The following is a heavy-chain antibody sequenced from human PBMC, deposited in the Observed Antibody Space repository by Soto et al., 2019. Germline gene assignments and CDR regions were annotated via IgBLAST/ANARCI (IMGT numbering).Heavy chain of an antibody. CDR3: ARMEGSGWYFDY. V-gene: IGHV4-34*01. CDR2: INHSGSA. D-gene: IGHD6-19*01. Sequence: QVQLQQWGAGLLKPSETLSLTCVVYGGSFSGYYWSWIRQPPGKGLEWIGEINHSGSANFNPSLKSRXXIXVXXSKNQFSLKLSSVTAADTAVYYCARMEGSGWYFDYWGQGTLVTVSS. CDR1: GGSFSGYY. J-gene: IGHJ4*02.